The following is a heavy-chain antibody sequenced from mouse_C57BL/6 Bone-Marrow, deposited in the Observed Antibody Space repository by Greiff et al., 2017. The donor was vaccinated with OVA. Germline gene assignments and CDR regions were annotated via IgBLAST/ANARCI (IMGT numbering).Heavy chain of an antibody. CDR3: VRGHNWDWFAY. V-gene: IGHV10-1*01. J-gene: IGHJ3*01. Sequence: EVKLVESGGGLVQPKGSLKLSCAASGFSFNTYAMNWVRQAPGKGLEWVARIRSKSNNYATYYADSVKDRFTISRDDSESMLYLQMNNLKTEDTAMYYCVRGHNWDWFAYWGQGTLVTVSA. CDR2: IRSKSNNYAT. D-gene: IGHD4-1*01. CDR1: GFSFNTYA.